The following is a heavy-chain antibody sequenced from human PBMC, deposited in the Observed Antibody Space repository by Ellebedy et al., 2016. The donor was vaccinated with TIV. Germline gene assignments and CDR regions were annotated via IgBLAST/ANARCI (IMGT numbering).Heavy chain of an antibody. CDR2: IVVGSGNT. V-gene: IGHV1-58*02. CDR3: AADGSTGDLHYYYYYGMDV. Sequence: AASVKVSCKASGFTFTSSAMQWVRQARGQRLEWIGWIVVGSGNTNYAQKFQERVTITRDMSTSTAYMELSSLRSEDTAVYYCAADGSTGDLHYYYYYGMDVWGQGTTVTVSS. D-gene: IGHD7-27*01. J-gene: IGHJ6*02. CDR1: GFTFTSSA.